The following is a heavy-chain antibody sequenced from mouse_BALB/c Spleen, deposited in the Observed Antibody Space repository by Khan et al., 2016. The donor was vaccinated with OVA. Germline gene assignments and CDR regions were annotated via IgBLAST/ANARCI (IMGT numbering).Heavy chain of an antibody. D-gene: IGHD6-1*01. CDR3: AHPSCDPGYFEV. CDR2: IAPANGNT. CDR1: GFNIKDTY. V-gene: IGHV14-3*02. J-gene: IGHJ1*01. Sequence: EVQLQESGAELVKPGASVRLSCTASGFNIKDTYIHWVKQRPEQGLEWIGRIAPANGNTKYDPKFQDKATITSDTSSNTSYLQLSSLTSDDTAVYYCAHPSCDPGYFEVWGAGTTVTVSS.